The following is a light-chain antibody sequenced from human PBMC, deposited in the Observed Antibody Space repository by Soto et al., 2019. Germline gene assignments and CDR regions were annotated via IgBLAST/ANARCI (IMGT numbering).Light chain of an antibody. CDR3: AAWDDSLSGLV. V-gene: IGLV1-47*01. CDR2: RNN. J-gene: IGLJ3*02. Sequence: QAVVTQPPSASGTPGQRVTISCSGSSSNIGSNFVYWYQQFPGTAPKLLIYRNNQRPSGVPDRFSGSKSGTSASLAISGLPSEDEADYYCAAWDDSLSGLVFGGGTKLTVL. CDR1: SSNIGSNF.